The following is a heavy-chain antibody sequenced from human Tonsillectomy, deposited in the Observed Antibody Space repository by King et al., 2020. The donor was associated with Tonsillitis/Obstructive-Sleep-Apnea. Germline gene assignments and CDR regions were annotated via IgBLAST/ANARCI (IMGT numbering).Heavy chain of an antibody. CDR2: INSDGSST. CDR1: GFTFSSYW. V-gene: IGHV3-74*01. J-gene: IGHJ4*02. Sequence: VQLVESGGGLVQPGGSLRLSCAASGFTFSSYWMHWVRQAPGKGLVGVSRINSDGSSTHYADSVKGRFTISRDNAKNTVYLEMNSLRAEDTAVYYCARVGTRVQGVPRGTDYWGQGTLVTVSS. CDR3: ARVGTRVQGVPRGTDY. D-gene: IGHD3-10*01.